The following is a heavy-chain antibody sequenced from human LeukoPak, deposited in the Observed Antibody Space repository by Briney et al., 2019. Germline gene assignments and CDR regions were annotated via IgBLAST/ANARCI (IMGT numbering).Heavy chain of an antibody. D-gene: IGHD6-13*01. Sequence: GASVKVSCKASGYTFTNYGISWVRQAPGQGLEWMGWISAYNGNTDYAQNLQGRVAMTTDTLTSTAYMELWSLRSDDTAVYYCARDQSLVAYSSTWFDYWGQGTPVTVSS. V-gene: IGHV1-18*01. CDR3: ARDQSLVAYSSTWFDY. CDR1: GYTFTNYG. CDR2: ISAYNGNT. J-gene: IGHJ4*02.